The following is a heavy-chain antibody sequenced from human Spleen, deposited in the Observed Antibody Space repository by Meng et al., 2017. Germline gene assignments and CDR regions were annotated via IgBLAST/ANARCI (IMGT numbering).Heavy chain of an antibody. V-gene: IGHV3-21*01. Sequence: GESLKISCAASGFTFSSYSMNWVRQAPGKGLEWVSSISSSSSYIYYADSVKGRFTISRDNAKNSLYLQMNSLRAEDTAVYYCARDPVGATTTKGYYFDYWGQGTLVTVSS. CDR1: GFTFSSYS. J-gene: IGHJ4*02. CDR3: ARDPVGATTTKGYYFDY. D-gene: IGHD1-26*01. CDR2: ISSSSSYI.